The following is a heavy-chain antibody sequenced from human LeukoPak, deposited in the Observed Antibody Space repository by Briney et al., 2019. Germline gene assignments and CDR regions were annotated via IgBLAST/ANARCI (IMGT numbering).Heavy chain of an antibody. CDR3: ARDLRYSSGWSASGMDV. CDR2: INAGNGNT. CDR1: GYTFTSYA. V-gene: IGHV1-3*01. J-gene: IGHJ6*03. Sequence: ASVKVSCKASGYTFTSYAMNWVRQAPGQGLEWMGWINAGNGNTKYSQEFQGRVTITRDTSASTAYMELSSLRSDDTAVYYCARDLRYSSGWSASGMDVWGKGTTVTISS. D-gene: IGHD6-19*01.